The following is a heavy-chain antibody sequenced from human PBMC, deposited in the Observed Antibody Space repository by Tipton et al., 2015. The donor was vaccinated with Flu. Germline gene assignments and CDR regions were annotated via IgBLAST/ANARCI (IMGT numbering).Heavy chain of an antibody. CDR3: TKSGGFDS. Sequence: SLRLSCAASGFTFSGCGMHWVRQAPGKGLEWVAHIRSDETTEYADSVKGRFTISRDNSKDMLYLQMNSLRAEDTAVFYCTKSGGFDSWNQGALVIVSS. V-gene: IGHV3-30*02. J-gene: IGHJ4*02. CDR2: IRSDETTE. CDR1: GFTFSGCG. D-gene: IGHD1-26*01.